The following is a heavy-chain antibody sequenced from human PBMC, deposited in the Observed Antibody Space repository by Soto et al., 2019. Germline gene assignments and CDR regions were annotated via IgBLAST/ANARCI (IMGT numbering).Heavy chain of an antibody. CDR1: GFTFSSYA. V-gene: IGHV3-23*01. J-gene: IGHJ4*02. CDR2: ISGSGGST. CDR3: AKAPAVSKRHPDY. D-gene: IGHD1-1*01. Sequence: VGSLRLSCAASGFTFSSYAMSWVRQAPGKGLEWVSAISGSGGSTYYADSVKGRFTISRDNSKNTLYLQMNSLRAEDTAVYYCAKAPAVSKRHPDYWGQGTLVTVSS.